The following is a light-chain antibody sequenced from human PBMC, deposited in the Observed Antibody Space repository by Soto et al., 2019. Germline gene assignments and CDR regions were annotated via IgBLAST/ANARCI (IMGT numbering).Light chain of an antibody. CDR2: AAA. Sequence: IVLTQSPDTLSLSPGDRATLSCRASQSGSSNSLAWYQQKPGQAPSLLIYAAATRATGIPDRFSGSGSGTDFTLTISRREPEDFAVYCRQEYGSSPWTFGQGTKVAI. J-gene: IGKJ1*01. V-gene: IGKV3-20*01. CDR3: QEYGSSPWT. CDR1: QSGSSNS.